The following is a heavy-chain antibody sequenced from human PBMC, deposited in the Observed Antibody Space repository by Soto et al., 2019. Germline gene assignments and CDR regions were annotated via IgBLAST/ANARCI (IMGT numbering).Heavy chain of an antibody. CDR3: VARGMTYDFLSGPHPFDP. Sequence: QVQLQQWGAGLLKPSETLSLTCAAHNGSFTDYFWTWIRQSPGKGLEWIGEINHRGGSTYNPSLRSRVTISIDTSNNHFSLSLRSLTAADTAVYYCVARGMTYDFLSGPHPFDPWGHGTLVTVSS. CDR1: NGSFTDYF. CDR2: INHRGGS. D-gene: IGHD3-3*01. V-gene: IGHV4-34*02. J-gene: IGHJ5*02.